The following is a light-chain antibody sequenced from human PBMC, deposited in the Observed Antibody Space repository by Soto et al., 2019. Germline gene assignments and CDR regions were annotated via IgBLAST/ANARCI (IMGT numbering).Light chain of an antibody. CDR3: QTWGTDIQV. J-gene: IGLJ3*02. Sequence: QPVLTQSPSASASLGASVKLTCTLSSGHRSYAIAWHQQQPEKGPRYLMKLNSXXRXXXXXXXXXXFSGSSSGAERYLTISSLQSEDEADYYCQTWGTDIQVFGGGTKLTVL. CDR2: LNSXXRX. CDR1: SGHRSYA. V-gene: IGLV4-69*01.